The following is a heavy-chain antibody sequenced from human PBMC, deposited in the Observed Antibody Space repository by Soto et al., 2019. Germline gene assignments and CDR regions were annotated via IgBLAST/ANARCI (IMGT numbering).Heavy chain of an antibody. CDR1: GFTFRSFT. V-gene: IGHV3-21*01. D-gene: IGHD6-13*01. J-gene: IGHJ5*02. CDR2: ISSNSAYI. Sequence: VGSLRLSCAASGFTFRSFTMNWVRQAPGKGLEWVSTISSNSAYIYYTDALRGRFTISRDNAKNSLHLQMKSLRAEDTAVYYCTRDASRDSSARGWFDPWGPGTLVTVSS. CDR3: TRDASRDSSARGWFDP.